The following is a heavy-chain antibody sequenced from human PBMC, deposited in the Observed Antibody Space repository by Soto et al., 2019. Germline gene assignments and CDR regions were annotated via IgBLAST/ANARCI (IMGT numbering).Heavy chain of an antibody. CDR2: ISAYNGNT. J-gene: IGHJ4*02. CDR3: AREGGVRFGELFGYYFDY. Sequence: QVQLVQSGAEVKKPGASVKVSCKASGYTFTSYGISWVRQAPGQGLEWMGWISAYNGNTNYAQKLQGRVTMTTDTPTSTAYMERGSLRSDDTAVYYCAREGGVRFGELFGYYFDYWGQGTLVTVSS. V-gene: IGHV1-18*01. D-gene: IGHD3-10*01. CDR1: GYTFTSYG.